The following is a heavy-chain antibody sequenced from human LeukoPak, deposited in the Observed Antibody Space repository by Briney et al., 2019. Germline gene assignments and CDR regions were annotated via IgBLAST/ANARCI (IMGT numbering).Heavy chain of an antibody. D-gene: IGHD6-13*01. V-gene: IGHV3-30-3*01. CDR3: ARISSGIAAAGSRQGFDY. J-gene: IGHJ4*02. CDR2: ISYDGSNK. CDR1: GFTFSSYA. Sequence: GGSLRLSCAASGFTFSSYAMHWVRQAPGKGLEWVAVISYDGSNKYYTDSVKGRFTISRDNSKNTLYLQMNSLRAEDTAVYYCARISSGIAAAGSRQGFDYWGQGTLVTVSS.